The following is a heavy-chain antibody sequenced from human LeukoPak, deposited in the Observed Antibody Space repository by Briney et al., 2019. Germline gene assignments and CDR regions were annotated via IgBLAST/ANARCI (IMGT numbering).Heavy chain of an antibody. CDR3: ARLVPGDDAFDI. Sequence: SETLSLTCAVYGGSFSGYYWSWIRQPPGKGLEWIGYIYYGGSTNCNPSLKSRVTISVDTSKNQFSLRLSSVTAADTAVYYCARLVPGDDAFDIWGQGTMVTVSS. CDR1: GGSFSGYY. D-gene: IGHD2-21*01. J-gene: IGHJ3*02. CDR2: IYYGGST. V-gene: IGHV4-59*08.